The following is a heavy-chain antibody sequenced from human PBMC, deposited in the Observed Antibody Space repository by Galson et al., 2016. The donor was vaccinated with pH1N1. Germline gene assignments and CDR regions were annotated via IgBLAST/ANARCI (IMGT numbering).Heavy chain of an antibody. CDR1: GYSFTRYW. CDR2: IFPGDSDT. J-gene: IGHJ4*02. D-gene: IGHD5-18*01. CDR3: ARHSGDGYRYGSERYFDY. V-gene: IGHV5-51*01. Sequence: QSGAEVKKPGESLKISCKGSGYSFTRYWIGWVRQMPGKGLEWMGIIFPGDSDTRYSPSFQGQVTISADTSISTAYLQWSSLKASDTAMYYCARHSGDGYRYGSERYFDYWGQGTLVTVSS.